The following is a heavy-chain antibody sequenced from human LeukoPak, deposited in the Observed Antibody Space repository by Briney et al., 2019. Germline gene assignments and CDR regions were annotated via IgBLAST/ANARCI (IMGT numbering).Heavy chain of an antibody. CDR2: IDQSRST. CDR3: AASSQTGPYNRFRP. D-gene: IGHD1-14*01. CDR1: GASFSDRY. V-gene: IGHV4-34*01. J-gene: IGHJ5*02. Sequence: SETLSLTCAVYGASFSDRYWTWIRQPPGKGLEWIGEIDQSRSTKCNPSLKGRVTISLDTSKNQFSLDLTSVTAADTAIYYCAASSQTGPYNRFRPRGQGTPVTVSS.